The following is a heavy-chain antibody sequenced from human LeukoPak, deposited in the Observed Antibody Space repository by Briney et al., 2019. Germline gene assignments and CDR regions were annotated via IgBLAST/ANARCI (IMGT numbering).Heavy chain of an antibody. J-gene: IGHJ4*02. V-gene: IGHV1-46*01. CDR3: ARVKTYYYDSSHSYFDY. Sequence: GASVKVSCKASGYTFTSYYMHWVRQAPGQGLEWMGIINPSGGSTSYAQKFQGRVTMTRDTSTSTVYMELSSLRSEDTAVYYCARVKTYYYDSSHSYFDYWGQGTLVTVSS. CDR1: GYTFTSYY. D-gene: IGHD3-22*01. CDR2: INPSGGST.